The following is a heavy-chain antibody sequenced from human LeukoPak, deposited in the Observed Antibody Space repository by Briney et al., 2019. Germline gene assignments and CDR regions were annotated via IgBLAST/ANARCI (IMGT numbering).Heavy chain of an antibody. CDR3: AKTLPTFYGSGSYYKNPIDY. J-gene: IGHJ4*02. D-gene: IGHD3-10*01. CDR1: GFTFSSYG. V-gene: IGHV3-23*01. Sequence: GGTLRLSCAASGFTFSSYGMSWVRQAPGKGLEWVSAISGSGDSTFYADSVKGRFTISRDNSKNTLYMLMNSLRAEDTAVYYCAKTLPTFYGSGSYYKNPIDYWGQGTLVTVSS. CDR2: ISGSGDST.